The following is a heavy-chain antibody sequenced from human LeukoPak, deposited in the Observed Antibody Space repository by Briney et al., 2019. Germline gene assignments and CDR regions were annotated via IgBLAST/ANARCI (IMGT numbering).Heavy chain of an antibody. D-gene: IGHD2-15*01. V-gene: IGHV3-23*01. Sequence: GGSLRLSCIGTGFTFSSDAMGWVRQAPGTGLEWVSGISGSGGSTYYGDSVKGRFTISRDNSKNTLYLQMNSLRVEDTAVYYCAKDRGRTWVQVANWGQGTLVTVSS. CDR3: AKDRGRTWVQVAN. CDR2: ISGSGGST. J-gene: IGHJ4*02. CDR1: GFTFSSDA.